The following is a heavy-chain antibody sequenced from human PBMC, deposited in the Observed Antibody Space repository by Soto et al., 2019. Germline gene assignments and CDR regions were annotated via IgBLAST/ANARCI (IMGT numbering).Heavy chain of an antibody. CDR2: INPSGGST. CDR3: ARASADYYDSSGTWYFDY. V-gene: IGHV1-46*01. Sequence: GASVKVSCKASGYTFTSYYMHWVRQAPGQGLEWMGIINPSGGSTSYAQKFQGRVTMTRDTSTSTVYMELSSLRSEDTAVYYCARASADYYDSSGTWYFDYWGQGTLVTVSS. CDR1: GYTFTSYY. D-gene: IGHD3-22*01. J-gene: IGHJ4*02.